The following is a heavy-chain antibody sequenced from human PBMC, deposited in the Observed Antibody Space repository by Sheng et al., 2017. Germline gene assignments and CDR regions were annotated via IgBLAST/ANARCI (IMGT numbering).Heavy chain of an antibody. V-gene: IGHV3-30*04. D-gene: IGHD2-15*01. CDR3: ARGGGGRDYYFDY. CDR1: GFTFSSYA. Sequence: QVQLVESGGGVVQPGRSLRLSCAASGFTFSSYAMHWVRQAPGKGLEWVAVISYDGSNKYYADSVKGRFTISRDNSKNTLYLQMNSLRAEDTAVYYCARGGGGRDYYFDYWGQGTLVTVSS. CDR2: ISYDGSNK. J-gene: IGHJ4*02.